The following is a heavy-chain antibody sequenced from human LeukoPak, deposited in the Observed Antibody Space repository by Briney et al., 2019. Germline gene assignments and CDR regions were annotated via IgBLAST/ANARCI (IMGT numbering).Heavy chain of an antibody. Sequence: GGSLRLSCAASGFTFSSYGMHWVRQAPGKGLEWVAFIRHDGSNKYYADSVKGRFTISRDNSKNTLYLQMNSLRAEDTAVYYCARPSQYLYRTMNAFDIWGQGTMVTVSS. D-gene: IGHD2-8*01. CDR3: ARPSQYLYRTMNAFDI. CDR2: IRHDGSNK. CDR1: GFTFSSYG. V-gene: IGHV3-30*02. J-gene: IGHJ3*02.